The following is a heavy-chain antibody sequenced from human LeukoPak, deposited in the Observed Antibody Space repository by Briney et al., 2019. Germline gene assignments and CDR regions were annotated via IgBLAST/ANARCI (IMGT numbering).Heavy chain of an antibody. CDR3: ARDRIGGRFDP. CDR1: GGSINNYY. Sequence: PSETLSLTCTVSGGSINNYYWSWIRQPPGKGLEWIGYVYHTGSTNDNPSLKSRVTMSVDRSRNQFSLKMTSVTAADTAVYYCARDRIGGRFDPWGQGTLVTVSS. V-gene: IGHV4-59*01. D-gene: IGHD4-23*01. J-gene: IGHJ5*02. CDR2: VYHTGST.